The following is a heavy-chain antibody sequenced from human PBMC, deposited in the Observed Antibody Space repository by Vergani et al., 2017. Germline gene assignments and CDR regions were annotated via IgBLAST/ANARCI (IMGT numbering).Heavy chain of an antibody. CDR3: AREMNAYYDFWSGYYTQYYFDY. Sequence: EVQLVESGGGVVRPGGSLRLSCAASGFTFDDYGMSWVRQAPGKGLEWVSGINWNGGSTGYADSVKGRFTISRDNAKNSLYLQMNSLRAEDTALYYCAREMNAYYDFWSGYYTQYYFDYWGQGTLVTVSS. J-gene: IGHJ4*02. CDR1: GFTFDDYG. D-gene: IGHD3-3*01. CDR2: INWNGGST. V-gene: IGHV3-20*04.